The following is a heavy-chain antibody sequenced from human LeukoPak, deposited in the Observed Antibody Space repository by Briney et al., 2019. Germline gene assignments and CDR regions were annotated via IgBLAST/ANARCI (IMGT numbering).Heavy chain of an antibody. D-gene: IGHD1-14*01. CDR1: GFTFSNYV. Sequence: PGGSLRLSCAASGFTFSNYVMHWVRQAPGKGLEWVAVIWFDGSNKYYADSVKGRFTISRDNSKNTRYLQMKSLRAEDTAVYYCARDLGTVDYWGQGTLVTVSS. CDR2: IWFDGSNK. CDR3: ARDLGTVDY. J-gene: IGHJ4*02. V-gene: IGHV3-33*01.